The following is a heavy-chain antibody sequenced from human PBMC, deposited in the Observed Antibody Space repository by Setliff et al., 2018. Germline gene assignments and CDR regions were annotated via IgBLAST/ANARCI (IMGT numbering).Heavy chain of an antibody. CDR2: IYYSGNT. V-gene: IGHV4-38-2*02. D-gene: IGHD3-3*01. J-gene: IGHJ3*02. CDR1: GYSISSGYY. Sequence: SETLSLTCNVSGYSISSGYYWGWIRQPPGKGLEWIGSIYYSGNTNYNPSLKSRVTISIDTSKNQFSLKLSSVTAADTAVYHCARGKTFFGAFIRAFDIWGQGRMVTVSS. CDR3: ARGKTFFGAFIRAFDI.